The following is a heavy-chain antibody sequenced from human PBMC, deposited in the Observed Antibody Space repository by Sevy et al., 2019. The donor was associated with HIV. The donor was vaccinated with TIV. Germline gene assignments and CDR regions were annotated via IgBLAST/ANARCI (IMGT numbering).Heavy chain of an antibody. CDR3: AKKMGGGSGMAFLVDY. D-gene: IGHD5-18*01. CDR1: GFTFSNFA. J-gene: IGHJ4*02. CDR2: ISGAGDYR. V-gene: IGHV3-23*01. Sequence: GGSLRLPCAASGFTFSNFAMGWVRQAPGKGLDWISVISGAGDYRYYADSVKGRFTISRDNSKNTLSLQMNSLRAEDTAIFYCAKKMGGGSGMAFLVDYWGQGTLVTVS.